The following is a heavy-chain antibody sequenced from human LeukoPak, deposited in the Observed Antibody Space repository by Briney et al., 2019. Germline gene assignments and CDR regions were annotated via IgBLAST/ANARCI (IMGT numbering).Heavy chain of an antibody. D-gene: IGHD6-6*01. V-gene: IGHV1-69*05. Sequence: SVKVSCKASGYTFTSYYMHWVRQAPGQGLEWMGGIIPIFGTANYAQKFQGRVTITTDESTSTAYMELSSLRSEDTAVYYCARDPISSSSSGAWGQGTLVTVSS. J-gene: IGHJ5*02. CDR3: ARDPISSSSSGA. CDR2: IIPIFGTA. CDR1: GYTFTSYY.